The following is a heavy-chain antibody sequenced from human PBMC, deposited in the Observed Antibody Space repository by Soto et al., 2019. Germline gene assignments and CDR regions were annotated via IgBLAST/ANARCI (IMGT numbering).Heavy chain of an antibody. CDR3: AIQPTYYYDSSANEDY. D-gene: IGHD3-22*01. Sequence: SXKVCFKAAGYTXSSYYMDWVRQAPGQGLEWMGIINPSGGSTSYAQKFQGRVTMTRETSTSTVYMELSSLIAEDTAVYYCAIQPTYYYDSSANEDYWGQGTLGTVS. CDR2: INPSGGST. CDR1: GYTXSSYY. J-gene: IGHJ4*02. V-gene: IGHV1-46*01.